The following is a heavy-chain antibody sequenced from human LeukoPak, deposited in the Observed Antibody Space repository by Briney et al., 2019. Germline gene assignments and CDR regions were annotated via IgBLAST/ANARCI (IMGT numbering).Heavy chain of an antibody. D-gene: IGHD3-10*01. V-gene: IGHV3-48*03. CDR1: GFTFSSYE. CDR3: ARGLWFGELSTIGFDY. J-gene: IGHJ4*02. Sequence: GGSLRLSCAASGFTFSSYEMNRVRPAAGKGLEGVSYISSSGSTIYYADSVKGRFTISRDNAKNSLYLQMNSLRAEDTAVYYCARGLWFGELSTIGFDYWGQGTLVTVSS. CDR2: ISSSGSTI.